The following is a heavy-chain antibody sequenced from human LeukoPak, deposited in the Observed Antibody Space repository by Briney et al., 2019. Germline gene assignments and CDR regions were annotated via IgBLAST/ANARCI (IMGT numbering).Heavy chain of an antibody. CDR1: GYTFTSYY. J-gene: IGHJ5*02. D-gene: IGHD2-15*01. Sequence: GASVKVSCKASGYTFTSYYMHWVRQAPGQGLEWMGIINPSGGSTSYAQKFQGRVTMTRDTSTSTVYMELSSLRSDDTAVYYCARGCSGGSCYSSNWFDPWGQGTLVTVSS. V-gene: IGHV1-46*01. CDR3: ARGCSGGSCYSSNWFDP. CDR2: INPSGGST.